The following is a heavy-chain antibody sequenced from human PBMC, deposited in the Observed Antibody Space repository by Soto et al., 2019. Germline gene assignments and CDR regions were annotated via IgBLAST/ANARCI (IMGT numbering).Heavy chain of an antibody. CDR2: IRGRGGST. Sequence: PGGSLRLSCAAFGLTLSTSSMTWVRQAPGKGLEWVSSIRGRGGSTDYADSVKGRFTISRDNPKNTLYLQMNSLRAEDTAVYYCAKTVYGEQTDYWGQGTLVNVSS. CDR3: AKTVYGEQTDY. V-gene: IGHV3-23*01. J-gene: IGHJ4*02. D-gene: IGHD2-8*01. CDR1: GLTLSTSS.